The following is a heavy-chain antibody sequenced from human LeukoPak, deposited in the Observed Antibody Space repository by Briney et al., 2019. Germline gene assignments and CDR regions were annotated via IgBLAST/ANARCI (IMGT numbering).Heavy chain of an antibody. J-gene: IGHJ5*02. Sequence: SETLSLTCTVSGGSISSSSYYWGWIRQPPGKGLEWIGSIYYSGSTYYNPSLKSRVTISVDTSKNQFSLRLSSVTAADTAVYYCARHGIRIVVVSPRVRNWFDPWGQGTLVTVSS. CDR3: ARHGIRIVVVSPRVRNWFDP. V-gene: IGHV4-39*01. D-gene: IGHD2-2*01. CDR2: IYYSGST. CDR1: GGSISSSSYY.